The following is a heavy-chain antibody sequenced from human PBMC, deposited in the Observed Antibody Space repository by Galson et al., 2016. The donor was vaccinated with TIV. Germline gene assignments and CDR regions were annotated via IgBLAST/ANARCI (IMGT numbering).Heavy chain of an antibody. CDR1: GYTFTNHV. Sequence: SVKVSCKASGYTFTNHVIHWVRQAPEQSLEWMGWIKGENGNTKYSEKFQGRVTFTRDTSATTIYMELRSLRSDDSSVYYCARVYGGADYWYFDLWGRGTPVIVSS. V-gene: IGHV1-3*01. CDR2: IKGENGNT. D-gene: IGHD4-23*01. J-gene: IGHJ2*01. CDR3: ARVYGGADYWYFDL.